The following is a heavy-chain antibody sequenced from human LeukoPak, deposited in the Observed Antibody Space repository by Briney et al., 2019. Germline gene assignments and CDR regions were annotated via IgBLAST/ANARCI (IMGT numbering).Heavy chain of an antibody. V-gene: IGHV3-7*01. D-gene: IGHD5-12*01. CDR3: AREGRLRSFDS. Sequence: GGSLRLSCAAFGFTFSNNGMHWVRQAPGKGLEWVANVNQDESEKNYVDSVKGRFTISRDNAKNSLYLQMNGLRAEDTAVYYCAREGRLRSFDSWGQGTLVTVSS. J-gene: IGHJ4*02. CDR1: GFTFSNNG. CDR2: VNQDESEK.